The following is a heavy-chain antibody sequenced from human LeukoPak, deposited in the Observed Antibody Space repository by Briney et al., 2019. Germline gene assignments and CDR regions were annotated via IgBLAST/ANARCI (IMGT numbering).Heavy chain of an antibody. CDR3: ARDGGIAAAGTLDYFDY. CDR2: ISSSSSYI. D-gene: IGHD6-13*01. J-gene: IGHJ4*02. V-gene: IGHV3-21*01. CDR1: GFTFSSYS. Sequence: GGSLRLSCAASGFTFSSYSMNWVRQAPGKGLEWVSSISSSSSYIYYADSVKGRFTISRDNSKNTLYLQMNSLRAEDTAVYYCARDGGIAAAGTLDYFDYWGQGTLVTVSS.